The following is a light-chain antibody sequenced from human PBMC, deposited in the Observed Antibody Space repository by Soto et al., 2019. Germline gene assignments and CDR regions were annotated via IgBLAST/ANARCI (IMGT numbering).Light chain of an antibody. Sequence: QSVLTQPPSASGTPWQRVTISCSGSSSNIGSNYVYWYQQLPGTAPKLLIYRNNQRPSGVPDRFSGSKSGTSASLAISGLRSEDEADYYCAXWDDSLSGYVFGTGTKVTVL. CDR2: RNN. CDR1: SSNIGSNY. CDR3: AXWDDSLSGYV. V-gene: IGLV1-47*01. J-gene: IGLJ1*01.